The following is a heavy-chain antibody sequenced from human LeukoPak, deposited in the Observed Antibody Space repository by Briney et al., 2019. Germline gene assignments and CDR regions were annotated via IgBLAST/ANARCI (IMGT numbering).Heavy chain of an antibody. CDR1: GFTFSTYE. CDR3: ARDRTSDSSFSPYSYGLDV. CDR2: IIPSGSTM. D-gene: IGHD6-13*01. Sequence: GSLRLSCAASGFTFSTYEMNWVRQAPGKGLEWVSHIIPSGSTMYYADSVKGRFTISRDNAKNSLYLQMNSLRVDDTAVYYCARDRTSDSSFSPYSYGLDVWGQGTTVTVSS. V-gene: IGHV3-48*03. J-gene: IGHJ6*02.